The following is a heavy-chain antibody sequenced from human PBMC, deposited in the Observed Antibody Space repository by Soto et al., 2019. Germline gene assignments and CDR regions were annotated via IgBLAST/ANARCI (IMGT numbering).Heavy chain of an antibody. D-gene: IGHD2-2*01. Sequence: QVQLVESGGGVVQPGRSLRLSCAASGFSFSNYGMHWVRQAPGKGLEWVAAIWYDGVKKHHADSVKGRFTISRDNSKNTLYLQMNSLRAEDTAVYYCARDRHIVVVPAAIADYWGQGTLVTVSS. V-gene: IGHV3-33*01. CDR2: IWYDGVKK. CDR3: ARDRHIVVVPAAIADY. J-gene: IGHJ4*02. CDR1: GFSFSNYG.